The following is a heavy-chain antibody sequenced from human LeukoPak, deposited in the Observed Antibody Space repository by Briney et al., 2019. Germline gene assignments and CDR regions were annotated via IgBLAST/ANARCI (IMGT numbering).Heavy chain of an antibody. D-gene: IGHD6-13*01. Sequence: GGSLRLSCAASGLTFSSYALSWVRQAPGKGLEWVSTISGGGGNTYYADSVKGRFTISRDNSKSTLYLQMNRLRAEDTAVYYCAISSSWFNFQNWGQGTLVTVSS. CDR1: GLTFSSYA. CDR2: ISGGGGNT. CDR3: AISSSWFNFQN. J-gene: IGHJ1*01. V-gene: IGHV3-23*01.